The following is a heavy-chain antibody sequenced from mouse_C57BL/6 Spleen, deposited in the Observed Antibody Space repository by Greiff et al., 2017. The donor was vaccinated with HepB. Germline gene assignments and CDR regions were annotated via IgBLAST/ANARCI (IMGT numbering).Heavy chain of an antibody. CDR3: TINIYYGYFDY. J-gene: IGHJ2*01. D-gene: IGHD2-1*01. CDR2: IDPETGGT. CDR1: GYTFTDYE. Sequence: VKLQESGAELVRPGASVTLSCKASGYTFTDYEMHWVKQTPVHGLEWIGAIDPETGGTAYNQKFKGKAILTADKSSSTAYMELRSLTSEDSAVYYCTINIYYGYFDYWGQGTTLTVSS. V-gene: IGHV1-15*01.